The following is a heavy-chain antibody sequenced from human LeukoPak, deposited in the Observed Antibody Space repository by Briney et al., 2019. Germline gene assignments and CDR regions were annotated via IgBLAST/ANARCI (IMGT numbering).Heavy chain of an antibody. CDR2: VYYGRSP. J-gene: IGHJ4*02. Sequence: SETLSLTCTVSGDSIRRSTYYWAWIRQPPGKGLEWIGSVYYGRSPYFNPSLESRATISVDTSKNHFSLKMSSVTAADTAVYYCARSSGTGTFSYWGQGTLVTVSS. CDR3: ARSSGTGTFSY. D-gene: IGHD6-25*01. V-gene: IGHV4-39*02. CDR1: GDSIRRSTYY.